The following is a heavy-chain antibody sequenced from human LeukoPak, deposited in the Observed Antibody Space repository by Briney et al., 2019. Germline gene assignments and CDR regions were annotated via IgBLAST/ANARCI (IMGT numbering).Heavy chain of an antibody. Sequence: GASVKVSCKASGYTFTGYYMHWVRQAPGQGLEWMGWINPNSGGTNYAQKFQGRVTMTRDTSISTAYMELSRLRSDDTAVYYCASLSLEYSSPNWFDPWGQGTLVTVSS. CDR1: GYTFTGYY. CDR3: ASLSLEYSSPNWFDP. V-gene: IGHV1-2*02. CDR2: INPNSGGT. J-gene: IGHJ5*02. D-gene: IGHD6-6*01.